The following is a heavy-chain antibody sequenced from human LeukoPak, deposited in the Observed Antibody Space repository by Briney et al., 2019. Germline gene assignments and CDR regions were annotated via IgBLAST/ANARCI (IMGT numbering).Heavy chain of an antibody. CDR2: IKQDGSEK. CDR3: ARVIITMVRGVHQFDY. Sequence: GGSLRLSCAASGFTFSGYWMSWVRQAPGKGLEWVANIKQDGSEKYYVDSVKGRFTISRDNAKNSLYLQMNSLRAEDTAVYYCARVIITMVRGVHQFDYWGQGTLVTVSS. V-gene: IGHV3-7*01. D-gene: IGHD3-10*01. CDR1: GFTFSGYW. J-gene: IGHJ4*02.